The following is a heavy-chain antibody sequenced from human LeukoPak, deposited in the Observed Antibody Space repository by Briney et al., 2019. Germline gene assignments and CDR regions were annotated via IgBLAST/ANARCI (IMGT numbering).Heavy chain of an antibody. CDR1: GFTFSSYS. V-gene: IGHV3-48*01. CDR2: ISSTSSTI. J-gene: IGHJ4*02. D-gene: IGHD1-26*01. Sequence: GGSLRLSCAGSGFTFSSYSMNWVRQAPGKGLEWISYISSTSSTIYYADSVKGRFTISRDNAKNSLYLQMNSLRAEDTAVYYRARSLLWALDYWGQGTLVTVSS. CDR3: ARSLLWALDY.